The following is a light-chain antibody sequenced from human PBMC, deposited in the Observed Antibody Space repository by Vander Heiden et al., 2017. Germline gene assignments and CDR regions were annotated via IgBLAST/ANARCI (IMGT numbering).Light chain of an antibody. CDR1: QGIRND. Sequence: SASVGDRVTITCRASQGIRNDLGWYQQKPGKAPKLLIYAASSLQSGVPSRFSGSGSGTDFTLTISSLQPEDFATYYCRQDDNYPRTFGQGTKVEIK. CDR3: RQDDNYPRT. V-gene: IGKV1-6*01. CDR2: AAS. J-gene: IGKJ1*01.